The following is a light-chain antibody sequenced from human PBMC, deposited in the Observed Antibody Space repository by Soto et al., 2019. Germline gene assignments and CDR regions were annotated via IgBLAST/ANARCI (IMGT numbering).Light chain of an antibody. Sequence: IQLTQSPSSLSASVGDRVTISCRASQGIANFLAWYQQKPGKALKLLIYGASTLQSGDPSRFSGSGSGTDFTLTIGSLQPEDFATYYCQQLNSFPIPFGPGTKVDIK. CDR3: QQLNSFPIP. CDR1: QGIANF. CDR2: GAS. V-gene: IGKV1-9*01. J-gene: IGKJ3*01.